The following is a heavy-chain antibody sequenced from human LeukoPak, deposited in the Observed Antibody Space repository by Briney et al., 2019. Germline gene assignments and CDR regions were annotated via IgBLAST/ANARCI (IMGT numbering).Heavy chain of an antibody. Sequence: GGSLRLSCAASGFTFSTYGMSWVRQSPGEGLEWVSYITSSGETIHYADSVKGRFTISRDNAKNSLYLQMNSLRAEDTAVYYCARGYCSSTSCYDPWGRGTLVAVSS. D-gene: IGHD2-2*01. CDR1: GFTFSTYG. CDR3: ARGYCSSTSCYDP. J-gene: IGHJ4*02. CDR2: ITSSGETI. V-gene: IGHV3-48*01.